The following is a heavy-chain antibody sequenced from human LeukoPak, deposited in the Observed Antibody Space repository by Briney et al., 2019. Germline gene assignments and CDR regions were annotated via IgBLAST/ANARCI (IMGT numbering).Heavy chain of an antibody. CDR1: GFTFSSYG. CDR3: ARFSSGPDAFDI. Sequence: GGTLRLSCAASGFTFSSYGMSWVRQAPGKGLEWVSAISGSGGSTYYADSVKGRFTISRDNSKNTLYLQMNSLRAEDTAVYYCARFSSGPDAFDIWGQGTMVTVSS. CDR2: ISGSGGST. V-gene: IGHV3-23*01. D-gene: IGHD3-22*01. J-gene: IGHJ3*02.